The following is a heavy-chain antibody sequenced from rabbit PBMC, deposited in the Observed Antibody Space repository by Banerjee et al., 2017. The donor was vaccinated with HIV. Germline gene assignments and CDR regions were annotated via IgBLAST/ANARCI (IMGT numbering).Heavy chain of an antibody. Sequence: QSLEESGGDLVKPGASLTLTCTASGFSFSSSYYMSWVRQAPGKGPEWIGYIDPVFGSTYYASWVNGRFTISSDNAQNTVDLQMNSLTAADTATYFCASASSSGYYGYYFNLWGPGTLVTVS. J-gene: IGHJ4*01. D-gene: IGHD1-1*01. CDR2: IDPVFGST. V-gene: IGHV1S40*01. CDR3: ASASSSGYYGYYFNL. CDR1: GFSFSSSYY.